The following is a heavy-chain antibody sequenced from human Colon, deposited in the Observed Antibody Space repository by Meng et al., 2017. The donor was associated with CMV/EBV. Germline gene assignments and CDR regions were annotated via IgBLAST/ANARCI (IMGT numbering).Heavy chain of an antibody. D-gene: IGHD6-25*01. V-gene: IGHV1-2*02. Sequence: ASVKVSCKASGYTFANYFIHWVRQAPGQGLEWMGWIDPRSGDTNFAQNFQGRVSMTRDTSLTTAHMELTSLTSDDTALYYCAREGMSTPSAADSWGQGTLVTVSS. J-gene: IGHJ4*02. CDR2: IDPRSGDT. CDR1: GYTFANYF. CDR3: AREGMSTPSAADS.